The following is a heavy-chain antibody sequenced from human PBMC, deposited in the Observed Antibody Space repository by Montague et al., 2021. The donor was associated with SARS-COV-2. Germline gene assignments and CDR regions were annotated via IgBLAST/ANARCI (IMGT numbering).Heavy chain of an antibody. Sequence: SLRLSCAASGFTFRSYEMNWVRQAPGKGLEWVSSISSSSSYIYYADSVKGRFTISRDNAKNSLYLQMNSLRAEDTAVYYCARDRGSIYCGGDCYTPYFDYWGQGTLVTVSS. CDR3: ARDRGSIYCGGDCYTPYFDY. CDR1: GFTFRSYE. CDR2: ISSSSSYI. J-gene: IGHJ4*02. D-gene: IGHD2-21*02. V-gene: IGHV3-21*01.